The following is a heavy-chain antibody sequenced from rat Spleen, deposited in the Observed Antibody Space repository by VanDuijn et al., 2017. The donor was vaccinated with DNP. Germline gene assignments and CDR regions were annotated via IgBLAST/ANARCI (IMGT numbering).Heavy chain of an antibody. J-gene: IGHJ2*01. V-gene: IGHV5-22*01. Sequence: EVQLVESGGGLVQPGRSLKLSCAASGFTFSDYYMAWVRQAPTKGLEWVASISHDGTNTYYRDSVKGRFTISRDNARSTLYLQMNSLRSEDMATYYCVRWNSGHFDYWGQGVMVTVSS. CDR1: GFTFSDYY. CDR3: VRWNSGHFDY. CDR2: ISHDGTNT. D-gene: IGHD4-3*01.